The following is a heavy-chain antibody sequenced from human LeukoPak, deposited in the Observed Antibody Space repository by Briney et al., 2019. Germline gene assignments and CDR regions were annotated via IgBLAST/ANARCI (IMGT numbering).Heavy chain of an antibody. V-gene: IGHV3-48*03. CDR2: ISSSGSTV. D-gene: IGHD1-26*01. CDR1: GFSFSSYE. CDR3: ARGIGSYYTPGFDY. J-gene: IGHJ4*02. Sequence: PGGSLRLSCAASGFSFSSYEMNWVRQAPGKGLEWVSYISSSGSTVYYADSVKGRFTISTDNAKNSLYLQMNSLRAEDTAVYYCARGIGSYYTPGFDYWGQGTLVTVSS.